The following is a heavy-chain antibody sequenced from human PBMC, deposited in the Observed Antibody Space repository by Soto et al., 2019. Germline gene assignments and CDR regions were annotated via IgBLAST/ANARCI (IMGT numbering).Heavy chain of an antibody. J-gene: IGHJ4*02. CDR2: IYWDDDK. V-gene: IGHV2-5*08. CDR1: GGSISSGGYY. CDR3: ARSDSRLSHSLDY. Sequence: TLSLTCTVSGGSISSGGYYWSWIRQHPGKGLEWLALIYWDDDKRYSPSLKSRLTITKDTPNNQVVLTMTNMDPADTATYFCARSDSRLSHSLDYWGQGSLVTVSS. D-gene: IGHD3-22*01.